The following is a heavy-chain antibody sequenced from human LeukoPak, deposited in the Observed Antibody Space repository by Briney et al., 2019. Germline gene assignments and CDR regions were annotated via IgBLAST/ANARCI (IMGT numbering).Heavy chain of an antibody. CDR2: ISWNSGSI. V-gene: IGHV3-9*01. CDR1: GFTFDDYA. CDR3: AKDPRRIAVAGAYFDY. Sequence: PGGSLRLSCAASGFTFDDYAMHWVRQAPGKGLEWVSGISWNSGSIGYADSVKGRFTISRDNAKNSLYLQMNSLRAKDTALYYCAKDPRRIAVAGAYFDYWGQGTLVTVSS. D-gene: IGHD6-19*01. J-gene: IGHJ4*02.